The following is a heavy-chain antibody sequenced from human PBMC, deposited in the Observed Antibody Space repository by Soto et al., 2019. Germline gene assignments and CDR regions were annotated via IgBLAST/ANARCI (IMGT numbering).Heavy chain of an antibody. CDR2: IDWDGDT. CDR3: ARSLNYDFWTGYFFDF. J-gene: IGHJ4*02. V-gene: IGHV2-70*01. D-gene: IGHD3-3*01. Sequence: SGPTLVNPTQTLTLACTLSGFSLTTRSMCVSWIRQSPGKALEWLALIDWDGDTYYSTSLKTRLTISRDTSTNQVVLTMTNLDPADTATYFCARSLNYDFWTGYFFDFWGQGALVTVSS. CDR1: GFSLTTRSMC.